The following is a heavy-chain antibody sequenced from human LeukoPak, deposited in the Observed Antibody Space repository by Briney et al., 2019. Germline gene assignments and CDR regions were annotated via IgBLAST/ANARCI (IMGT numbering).Heavy chain of an antibody. CDR1: GGSISSGGYY. CDR2: IYYSGST. Sequence: PSETLSLTCTVSGGSISSGGYYWSWIRQHPGKGLEWIGHIYYSGSTYYNPSLKSRVTISVDTSKNQFSLKLSSVTAADTAVYYCARAYSSDWSRSPHFDYWGQGTLVTVSS. V-gene: IGHV4-31*03. D-gene: IGHD6-19*01. CDR3: ARAYSSDWSRSPHFDY. J-gene: IGHJ4*02.